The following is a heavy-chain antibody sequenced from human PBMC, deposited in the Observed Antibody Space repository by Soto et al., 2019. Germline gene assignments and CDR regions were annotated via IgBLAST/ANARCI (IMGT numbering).Heavy chain of an antibody. Sequence: YAVKVSGSASGCTFSSYAISLVRHSPGQGLEWMGGIIPIFGTANYAQKFQGRVTITADESTSTAYMELSSLRSEDTAVYYCARGGVDRSGWYIGYYYYGMDVWAQGTTVTVSS. D-gene: IGHD6-19*01. CDR3: ARGGVDRSGWYIGYYYYGMDV. CDR2: IIPIFGTA. J-gene: IGHJ6*02. V-gene: IGHV1-69*13. CDR1: GCTFSSYA.